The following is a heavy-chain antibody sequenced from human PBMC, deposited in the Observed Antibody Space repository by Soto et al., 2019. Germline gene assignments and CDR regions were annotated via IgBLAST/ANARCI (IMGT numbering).Heavy chain of an antibody. J-gene: IGHJ4*02. Sequence: PGGSLRLSCAASGFTFSSYAMSWVRQAPGKGLEWVSAISGSGGSTYYADSVKGRFTISRDNSKNTLYLQMNSLRAEDTAVYYCAKDPQPTPEVGGGVFFDYWGQGTLVTVSS. CDR2: ISGSGGST. D-gene: IGHD1-26*01. CDR3: AKDPQPTPEVGGGVFFDY. V-gene: IGHV3-23*01. CDR1: GFTFSSYA.